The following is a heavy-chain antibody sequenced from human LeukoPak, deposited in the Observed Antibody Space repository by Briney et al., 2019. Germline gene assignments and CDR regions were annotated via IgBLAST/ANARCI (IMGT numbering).Heavy chain of an antibody. CDR1: NGSFSGYY. D-gene: IGHD3/OR15-3a*01. J-gene: IGHJ4*02. CDR2: IKHSGRT. V-gene: IGHV4-34*01. CDR3: AREARGLFY. Sequence: SETLSLTCAVHNGSFSGYYWTWIRQPPGKGLEWIGEIKHSGRTTYTPSLKSRVSISVDPSKNQFSLKLSSVTAADTAMCYCAREARGLFYWGQGTLVTVSS.